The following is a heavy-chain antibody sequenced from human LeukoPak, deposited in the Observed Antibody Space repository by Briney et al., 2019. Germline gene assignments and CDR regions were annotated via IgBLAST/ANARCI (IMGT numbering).Heavy chain of an antibody. CDR1: GYTFTSYY. CDR2: INPSGGST. D-gene: IGHD1-14*01. CDR3: ARDRPGIGYFDL. V-gene: IGHV1-46*03. Sequence: ASVKVSCKASGYTFTSYYMHWVRQAPGQGLEWMGIINPSGGSTSYAQKFRGRVTMTRDTSTSTVYMELSSLRSEDTAVYYCARDRPGIGYFDLWGRGTLVTVSS. J-gene: IGHJ2*01.